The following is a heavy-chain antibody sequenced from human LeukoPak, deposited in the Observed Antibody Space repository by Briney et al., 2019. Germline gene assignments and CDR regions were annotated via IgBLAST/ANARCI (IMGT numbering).Heavy chain of an antibody. D-gene: IGHD2-2*01. Sequence: QPGRSLRLSCTASGFTFGDYAMSWVRQAPGKGLEWVGFIRSKAYGGTTEYAASVKGRFTISRDDSKSIAYLQMNSLKTEDTAVYYCTKVLYCSSTSCPGGFDYWGQGTLVTVSS. CDR2: IRSKAYGGTT. V-gene: IGHV3-49*04. CDR1: GFTFGDYA. J-gene: IGHJ4*02. CDR3: TKVLYCSSTSCPGGFDY.